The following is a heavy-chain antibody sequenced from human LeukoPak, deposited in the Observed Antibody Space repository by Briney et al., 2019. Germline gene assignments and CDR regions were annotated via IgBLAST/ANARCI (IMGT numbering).Heavy chain of an antibody. D-gene: IGHD3-3*01. CDR1: GGSISSYY. CDR2: IYTSGST. CDR3: ASTNYDFWSGYWFDP. V-gene: IGHV4-4*07. J-gene: IGHJ5*02. Sequence: SSETLSLTCTVSGGSISSYYWSWIRQPAGKGLEWIGRIYTSGSTNYNPSLKSRVIMSVDTSKNQFSLKLSSVTAADTAVYYCASTNYDFWSGYWFDPWGQGTLVTVSS.